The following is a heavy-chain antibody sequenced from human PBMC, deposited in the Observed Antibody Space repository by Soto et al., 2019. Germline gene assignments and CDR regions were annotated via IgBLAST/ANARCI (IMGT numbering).Heavy chain of an antibody. D-gene: IGHD3-3*01. Sequence: GGSLRLSCAASGFTFSSYAMRWVRQAPGKGLEWVSTISGNGGSTHYADSVKGRFTISSDNSMNTLNLQMNSLRAEDTAIYSFAKGKATTDFGVNTLFDYSGQGALVTVPS. J-gene: IGHJ4*02. V-gene: IGHV3-23*01. CDR3: AKGKATTDFGVNTLFDY. CDR1: GFTFSSYA. CDR2: ISGNGGST.